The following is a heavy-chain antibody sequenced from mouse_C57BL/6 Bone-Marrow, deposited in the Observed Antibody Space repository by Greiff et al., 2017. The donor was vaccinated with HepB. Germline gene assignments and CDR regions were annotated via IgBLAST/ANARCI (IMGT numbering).Heavy chain of an antibody. V-gene: IGHV14-4*01. CDR2: IDPENGDT. J-gene: IGHJ1*03. D-gene: IGHD1-1*01. CDR1: GFNIKDDY. Sequence: VQLQQSGAELVRPGASVKLSCTASGFNIKDDYMHWVKQRPEQGLEWIGWIDPENGDTEYASKFQGKATITADTSSNTAYLQVSSLTSEDTAVYYCTPHYYGSSYVRPWYFDVWGTGTTVTVSS. CDR3: TPHYYGSSYVRPWYFDV.